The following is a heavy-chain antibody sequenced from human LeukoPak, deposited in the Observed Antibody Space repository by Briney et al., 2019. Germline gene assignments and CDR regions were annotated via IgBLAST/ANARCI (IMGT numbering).Heavy chain of an antibody. CDR3: ARGTTAPDY. CDR2: ISNSGFST. CDR1: GFTFASPG. D-gene: IGHD1-1*01. Sequence: GGSLRLSCAASGFTFASPGMSWVRQAPGKGLEWISGISNSGFSTYYADSVKGRFTISRDNSKGTLFLQMNSLRVEDTAIYYCARGTTAPDYWGQGTQVTVSS. V-gene: IGHV3-23*01. J-gene: IGHJ4*02.